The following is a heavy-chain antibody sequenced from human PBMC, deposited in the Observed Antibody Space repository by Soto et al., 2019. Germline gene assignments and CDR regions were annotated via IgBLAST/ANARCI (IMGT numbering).Heavy chain of an antibody. Sequence: XSVKVSCNAFGYPFSSYAMHWVRQAPGQRPEWMGWINTGNGNTKYSENFQGRATITKDTSASTAYMELSSLGSDDTAVYFCARAGDDCSNARCYMIFYWGHGTQVTVSS. J-gene: IGHJ4*01. CDR2: INTGNGNT. V-gene: IGHV1-3*04. CDR1: GYPFSSYA. CDR3: ARAGDDCSNARCYMIFY. D-gene: IGHD2-2*02.